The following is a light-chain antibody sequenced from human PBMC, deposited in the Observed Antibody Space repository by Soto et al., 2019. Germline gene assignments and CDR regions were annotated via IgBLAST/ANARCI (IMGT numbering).Light chain of an antibody. CDR2: AAS. V-gene: IGKV1-39*01. Sequence: DIQMTQSPSSLSASVGDRVTITCRASQCISSYLNWYQQKPGIAPKPLIYAASSLQSGVPSRFSGSGSGTDFTLTISSQQPEDFATYYCQQSYSTPFTFGPGTKVDIK. CDR3: QQSYSTPFT. J-gene: IGKJ3*01. CDR1: QCISSY.